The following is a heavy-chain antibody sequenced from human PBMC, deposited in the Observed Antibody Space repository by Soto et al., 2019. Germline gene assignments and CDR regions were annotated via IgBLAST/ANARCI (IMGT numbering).Heavy chain of an antibody. CDR2: MNPNSGNT. J-gene: IGHJ4*02. Sequence: QVQLVQSGAEVQKPGASVKVSCKASGYTFTSYDINWVRQDTGQGLEWMGWMNPNSGNTGNAQKFQGRITMTSNTSISTAYMELRSMRSQDTAVYYCARSVEWLASFDYWGQGTLVTVSS. V-gene: IGHV1-8*01. CDR1: GYTFTSYD. CDR3: ARSVEWLASFDY. D-gene: IGHD6-19*01.